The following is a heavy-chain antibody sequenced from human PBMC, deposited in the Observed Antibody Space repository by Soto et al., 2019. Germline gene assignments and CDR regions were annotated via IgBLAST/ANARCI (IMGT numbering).Heavy chain of an antibody. CDR3: AKTFGYSYAIDY. CDR1: GYRNTIDG. V-gene: IGHV1-18*01. J-gene: IGHJ4*02. D-gene: IGHD5-18*01. Sequence: VKLACKGSGYRNTIDGGNWRRQAPGQGLEWMGWISAYNGNTNYAQKLQGRVTMTTDTSTSTAYMELRSLTSDDTAVYFCAKTFGYSYAIDYWGQGTLVTVSS. CDR2: ISAYNGNT.